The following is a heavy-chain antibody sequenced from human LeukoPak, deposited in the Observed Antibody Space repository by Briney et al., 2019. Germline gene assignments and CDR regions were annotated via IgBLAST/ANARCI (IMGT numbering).Heavy chain of an antibody. Sequence: WASVKVSCKASGYTFTGYYMHWVRQAPGQGLEWMGWINPNSGGTNYAQKFQGRVTMTEDTFTDTAYMELSSLRSEDTAVYYCATQDGMEFDYWGQGTLVTVSS. CDR3: ATQDGMEFDY. D-gene: IGHD5-24*01. CDR1: GYTFTGYY. V-gene: IGHV1-2*02. J-gene: IGHJ4*02. CDR2: INPNSGGT.